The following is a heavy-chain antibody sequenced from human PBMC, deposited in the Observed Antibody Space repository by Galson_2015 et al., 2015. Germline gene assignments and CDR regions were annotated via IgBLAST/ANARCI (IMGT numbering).Heavy chain of an antibody. D-gene: IGHD6-19*01. J-gene: IGHJ4*02. Sequence: LSLTCTVSGGSISSSSYYWGWIRQPPGKGLEWIGTISHSESTYYNPSLKSRLTISVDTSKNQFSLRLSSVTATDTAVYYCASHSSGWYLGYWGQGTLVTVSS. V-gene: IGHV4-39*01. CDR1: GGSISSSSYY. CDR3: ASHSSGWYLGY. CDR2: ISHSEST.